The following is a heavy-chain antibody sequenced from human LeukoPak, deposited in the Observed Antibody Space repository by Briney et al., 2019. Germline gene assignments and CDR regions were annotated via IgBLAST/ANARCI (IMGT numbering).Heavy chain of an antibody. V-gene: IGHV4-39*07. D-gene: IGHD6-19*01. CDR3: AGSGWNRGPFDN. Sequence: PSETLSLTCTVSGGSISSSSYYWGWIRQPPGKGQEWIGSMYYSGSTHYNPSLKSRVTISLDTSKNQFSLKLSSVTAADTAVYYCAGSGWNRGPFDNWGQGTLVTVSS. J-gene: IGHJ4*02. CDR1: GGSISSSSYY. CDR2: MYYSGST.